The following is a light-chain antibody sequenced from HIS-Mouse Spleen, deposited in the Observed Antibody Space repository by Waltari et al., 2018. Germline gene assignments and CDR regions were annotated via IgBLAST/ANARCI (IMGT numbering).Light chain of an antibody. CDR1: NIGSKS. V-gene: IGLV3-21*03. J-gene: IGLJ2*01. Sequence: SYVLTQPPSVSVAPGKTARITCGGNNIGSKSVHWYQQKPGQAPVLVVYVDSDRPSGIPGRFSDSNSGNPATLTISRVEAGDEADYYCQVWDSSSDHVVFGGGTKLTVL. CDR3: QVWDSSSDHVV. CDR2: VDS.